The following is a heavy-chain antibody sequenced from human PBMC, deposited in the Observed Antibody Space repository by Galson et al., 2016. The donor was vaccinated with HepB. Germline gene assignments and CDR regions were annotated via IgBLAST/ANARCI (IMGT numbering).Heavy chain of an antibody. Sequence: SLRLSCAASGFTVNNNYLTWVRQAPGKGLEWVSLIYRDGRTSYGDSVKGRFTISRDNSKNTLYLQMNSLRAEDTAVYYCARGLVGATVFDSWGQGTLVTVSS. CDR3: ARGLVGATVFDS. V-gene: IGHV3-53*01. D-gene: IGHD1-26*01. CDR2: IYRDGRT. J-gene: IGHJ4*02. CDR1: GFTVNNNY.